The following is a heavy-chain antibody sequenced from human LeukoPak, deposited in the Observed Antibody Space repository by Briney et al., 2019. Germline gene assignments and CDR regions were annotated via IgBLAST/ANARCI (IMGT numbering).Heavy chain of an antibody. CDR1: GGSISSYY. CDR3: ARDSGDWFDP. J-gene: IGHJ5*02. Sequence: PSETLSLTCTVSGGSISSYYWSWIRQPPGKGLEWIGYIYYSGSTNYSPSLKSRLTISVDTSKNQFSLKLSSVTAADTAVYYCARDSGDWFDPWGQGTLVTVSS. V-gene: IGHV4-59*01. CDR2: IYYSGST.